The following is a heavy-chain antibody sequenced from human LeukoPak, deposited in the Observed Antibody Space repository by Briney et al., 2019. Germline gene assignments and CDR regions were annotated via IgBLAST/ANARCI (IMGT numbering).Heavy chain of an antibody. CDR3: TRTTVEPNFDY. CDR1: GFTFGDYA. J-gene: IGHJ4*02. Sequence: PGGSLRLSCTASGFTFGDYAMSWVRQAPGKGLEWVGFIRSKAYGGTTEYAASVKGRFTISRDDSKSIAYLQMNSLKTEDTAVYYCTRTTVEPNFDYWGQGTLVTVSS. V-gene: IGHV3-49*04. D-gene: IGHD4-23*01. CDR2: IRSKAYGGTT.